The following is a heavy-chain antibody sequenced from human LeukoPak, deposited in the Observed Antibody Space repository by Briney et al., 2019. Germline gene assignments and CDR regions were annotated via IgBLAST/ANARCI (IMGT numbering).Heavy chain of an antibody. CDR1: GGSFSGYY. CDR2: INHSGST. D-gene: IGHD4/OR15-4a*01. CDR3: ARGVGVLRPYYFDY. Sequence: PSETLSLTCAVYGGSFSGYYWSWIRQPPGKGLEWIGEINHSGSTNYNPSLKGRVTISVDTSKNQFSLKLSSVTAADTAVYYCARGVGVLRPYYFDYWGQGTLVTVSS. J-gene: IGHJ4*02. V-gene: IGHV4-34*01.